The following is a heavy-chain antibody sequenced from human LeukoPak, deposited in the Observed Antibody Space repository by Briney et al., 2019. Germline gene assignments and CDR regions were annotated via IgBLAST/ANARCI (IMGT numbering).Heavy chain of an antibody. Sequence: SETLSLTCTVSGGSISSYYWSWIRQPPGKGLEWIGYIYYSGSTYYNPSLKSRVTISVHTSKNQFSLKLSSVTAADTAVYYCARLSWYDLESFYDYWGQGTLVTVSS. D-gene: IGHD5-12*01. J-gene: IGHJ4*02. V-gene: IGHV4-59*01. CDR3: ARLSWYDLESFYDY. CDR1: GGSISSYY. CDR2: IYYSGST.